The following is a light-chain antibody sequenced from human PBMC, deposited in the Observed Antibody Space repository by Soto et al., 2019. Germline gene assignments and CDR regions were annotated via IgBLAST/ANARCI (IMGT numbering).Light chain of an antibody. Sequence: QSALAQPASVSGSPGQSITISCTGTSSDVGIYNYVSWYQQHPGKAPKLIICEVYNRPSGVSNRFSGSKSGNTASLTISGLRPEDEADYYCTSFTRYRVLVFGGGTKVTVL. CDR3: TSFTRYRVLV. CDR2: EVY. V-gene: IGLV2-14*01. CDR1: SSDVGIYNY. J-gene: IGLJ3*02.